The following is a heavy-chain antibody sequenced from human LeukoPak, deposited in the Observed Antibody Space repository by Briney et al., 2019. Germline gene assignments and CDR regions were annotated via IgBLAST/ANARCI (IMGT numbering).Heavy chain of an antibody. CDR1: GGSISSGSYY. D-gene: IGHD3-22*01. Sequence: SQTLSLTCTVSGGSISSGSYYWSWIRQPAGKGLEWIGRIYTSGSTNYNPSLKSRVTISVDTSKNHFSLKLSSVTAADTAVYYCARDLSYYDSSGFDYWGQGTLVTVSS. J-gene: IGHJ4*02. CDR3: ARDLSYYDSSGFDY. V-gene: IGHV4-61*02. CDR2: IYTSGST.